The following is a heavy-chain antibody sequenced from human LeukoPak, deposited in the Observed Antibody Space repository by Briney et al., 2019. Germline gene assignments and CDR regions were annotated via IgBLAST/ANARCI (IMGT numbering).Heavy chain of an antibody. CDR3: ARGGLTYYYDSSGYFPPPN. Sequence: ASVKVSCKASGYTFTGYYMHWVRQVPGQGLEWMGWINPNSGGTNYAQKFQGRVTMTRDTSISTAYMELSRLRSDDTAVYYCARGGLTYYYDSSGYFPPPNWGQGTLVTVSS. D-gene: IGHD3-22*01. CDR1: GYTFTGYY. J-gene: IGHJ4*02. V-gene: IGHV1-2*02. CDR2: INPNSGGT.